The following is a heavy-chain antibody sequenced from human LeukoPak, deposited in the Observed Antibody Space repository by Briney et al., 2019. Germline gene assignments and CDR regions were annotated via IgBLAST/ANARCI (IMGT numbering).Heavy chain of an antibody. CDR3: AKDRVAVAGRDYYYYGMDV. D-gene: IGHD6-19*01. CDR2: ISWNSGSI. Sequence: GGSLRLSCAASGFTFDDYAMHWVRQAPGKGLEWVSGISWNSGSIGYAGSVKGRFTISRDNAKNSLYLQMNSLRAEDTALYYCAKDRVAVAGRDYYYYGMDVWGQGTTVTVSS. J-gene: IGHJ6*02. V-gene: IGHV3-9*01. CDR1: GFTFDDYA.